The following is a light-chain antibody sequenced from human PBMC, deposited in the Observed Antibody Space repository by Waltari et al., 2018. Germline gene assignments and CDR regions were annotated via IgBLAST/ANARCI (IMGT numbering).Light chain of an antibody. V-gene: IGLV2-14*01. CDR2: DVN. CDR3: NSYTASSTFVL. J-gene: IGLJ2*01. CDR1: SSDVGAYNY. Sequence: QSALTQPASVSGSPGQSITISCTGTSSDVGAYNYVSWYQQHPGKAPKLMTYDVNKRPPGVSKRVSGSKSDNTASLTISGRQAEDEADYYCNSYTASSTFVLFGGGTKVTVL.